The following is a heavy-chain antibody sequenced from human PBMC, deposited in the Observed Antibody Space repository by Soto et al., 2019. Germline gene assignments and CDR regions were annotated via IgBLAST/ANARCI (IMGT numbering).Heavy chain of an antibody. CDR1: GDSISSGDYY. Sequence: SETLSLTCTVSGDSISSGDYYWSWIRQPPGKGLEWIGYIYYSGTTYYNPSLKSRVTISVDTSKNQFSLKVSSVTAADTAVYYCARELIPLWTPYYYGIDGWGQGTTVTVSS. J-gene: IGHJ6*02. CDR3: ARELIPLWTPYYYGIDG. V-gene: IGHV4-30-4*01. CDR2: IYYSGTT. D-gene: IGHD3-16*01.